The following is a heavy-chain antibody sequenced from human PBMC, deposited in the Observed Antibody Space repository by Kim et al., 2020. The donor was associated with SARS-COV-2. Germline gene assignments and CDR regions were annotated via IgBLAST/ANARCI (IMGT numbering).Heavy chain of an antibody. V-gene: IGHV4-39*01. D-gene: IGHD3-22*01. J-gene: IGHJ4*02. CDR3: ARPDYYDSSGYYWDY. Sequence: PSLKSRVTISVDTSKNQFSLKLSSVTAADTAVYYCARPDYYDSSGYYWDYWGQGTLVTVSS.